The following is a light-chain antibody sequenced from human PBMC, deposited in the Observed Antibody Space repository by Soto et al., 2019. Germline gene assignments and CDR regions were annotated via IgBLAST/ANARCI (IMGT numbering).Light chain of an antibody. CDR1: RSNIGSSN. V-gene: IGLV1-47*01. J-gene: IGLJ7*01. Sequence: QSVLTQLPSASGTPGQRVTISCSGSRSNIGSSNVYWYQQVPGTAPKLLIYKNNQRPSGVPDRFSGSKSGTSASLAISGLRSEDEAAYYCAAWDDSLSGAVFGGGTQLTVL. CDR2: KNN. CDR3: AAWDDSLSGAV.